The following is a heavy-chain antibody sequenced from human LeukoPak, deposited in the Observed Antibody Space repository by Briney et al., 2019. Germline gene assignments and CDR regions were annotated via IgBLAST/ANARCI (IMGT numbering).Heavy chain of an antibody. CDR2: INGDGSDT. Sequence: QPGGSLRLSCAASGFPLSTSWMHWVRQAPGKGLVWVSRINGDGSDTNYADFVKGRFTISRDSAKNTLYLQMNSLRAEDTAMYYCVRDGEYSLGIDFDYWGQGTLVTVSP. CDR3: VRDGEYSLGIDFDY. J-gene: IGHJ4*02. V-gene: IGHV3-74*01. CDR1: GFPLSTSW. D-gene: IGHD5-12*01.